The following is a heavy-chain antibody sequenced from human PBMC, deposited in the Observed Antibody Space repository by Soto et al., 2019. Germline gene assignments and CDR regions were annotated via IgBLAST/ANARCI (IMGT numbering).Heavy chain of an antibody. V-gene: IGHV2-5*01. CDR2: IYWNDDK. Sequence: PTLVNPTQTLTLTCTLSGFSLNTGGGGVVWIRQPPGKALEWLALIYWNDDKRYSPSLKNRLTITKDTSRNQVVLTMTNMAPDDTGTYFCAHRPNWGINGLGAWGQGTTVTVSS. CDR1: GFSLNTGGGG. J-gene: IGHJ6*02. D-gene: IGHD7-27*01. CDR3: AHRPNWGINGLGA.